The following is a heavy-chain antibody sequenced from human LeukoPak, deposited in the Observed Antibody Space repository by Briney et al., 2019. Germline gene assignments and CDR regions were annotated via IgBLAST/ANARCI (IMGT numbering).Heavy chain of an antibody. CDR1: GFIFSKYA. CDR3: AFENGRSQGAFDI. V-gene: IGHV3-33*01. Sequence: GGSLRLSCAASGFIFSKYAMHWVRQTPGKGLEWVAAIWNDGSDENYADSVKGRFTISSDNSKNTLYLQMNSLRAEDTAVYYCAFENGRSQGAFDIWGQGTMITVSS. CDR2: IWNDGSDE. J-gene: IGHJ3*02. D-gene: IGHD1-1*01.